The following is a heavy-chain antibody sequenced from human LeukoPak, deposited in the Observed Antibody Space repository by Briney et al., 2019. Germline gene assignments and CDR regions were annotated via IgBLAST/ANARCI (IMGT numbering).Heavy chain of an antibody. D-gene: IGHD5-18*01. CDR2: ISYDGRSK. CDR3: VRDPPRDTAMVWKY. V-gene: IGHV3-30*03. J-gene: IGHJ4*02. CDR1: GFTFCTYG. Sequence: PGRSLRLSCATSGFTFCTYGMHWVRQAPGKGPEWVAVISYDGRSKFYVDSVKGRFTISRDNSENTLYLQMNSLRTEDTAVYYCVRDPPRDTAMVWKYWGQGTLVTVSS.